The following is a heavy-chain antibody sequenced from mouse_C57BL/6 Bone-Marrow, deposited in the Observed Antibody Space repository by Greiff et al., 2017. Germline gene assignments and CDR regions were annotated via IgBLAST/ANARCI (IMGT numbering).Heavy chain of an antibody. CDR3: ARGAPYFDY. CDR1: GYTFTDYY. V-gene: IGHV1-76*01. Sequence: VQLQESGAELVRPGASVKLSCKASGYTFTDYYINWVKQRTGQGLEWIARIYPGSGNTYYNEKFKGKATLTAEKSSSTAYMQLSSLTSEDSAVYFCARGAPYFDYWGQGTTLTVSS. CDR2: IYPGSGNT. J-gene: IGHJ2*01.